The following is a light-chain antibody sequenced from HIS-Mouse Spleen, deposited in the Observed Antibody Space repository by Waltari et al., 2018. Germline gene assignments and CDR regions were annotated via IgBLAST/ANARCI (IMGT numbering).Light chain of an antibody. CDR3: QQRSNWPRMYT. J-gene: IGKJ2*01. CDR1: QRVSSY. Sequence: IVLTQSQATLSLSPGERATLSCRASQRVSSYLAWYQQKPGQAPRLLIYDASNRATGIPARFSGSGSGTDFTLTISSLEPEDFAVYYCQQRSNWPRMYTFGQGTKLEIK. CDR2: DAS. V-gene: IGKV3-11*01.